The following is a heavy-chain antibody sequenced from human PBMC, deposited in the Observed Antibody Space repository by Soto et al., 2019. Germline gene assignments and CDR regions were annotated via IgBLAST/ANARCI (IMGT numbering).Heavy chain of an antibody. CDR1: GGSFSGYY. Sequence: QVQLQQWGAGLLKPSETLSLTCAVYGGSFSGYYWTWIRQPPGTGLEWIGEINHSGSTNYNPSLTIRVTISVATATNQFSLKLTSVTAAAPAVYYCARDNITGLFDYWGQGTLVTVSS. CDR3: ARDNITGLFDY. CDR2: INHSGST. V-gene: IGHV4-34*01. D-gene: IGHD2-8*02. J-gene: IGHJ4*02.